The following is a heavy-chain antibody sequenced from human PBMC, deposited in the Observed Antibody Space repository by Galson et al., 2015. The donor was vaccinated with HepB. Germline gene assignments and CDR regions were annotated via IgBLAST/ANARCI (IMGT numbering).Heavy chain of an antibody. CDR1: GFTFSSYA. V-gene: IGHV3-30-3*01. CDR2: ISYDGSNK. J-gene: IGHJ4*02. D-gene: IGHD1-14*01. Sequence: SLRLSCAASGFTFSSYAMHWVRQAPGKGLEWMAVISYDGSNKYYADSVKGRFTISRDNSKNTLYLQMNSLRAEDTAVYYCAITIEAEEGPFDYWGQGTLVTVSS. CDR3: AITIEAEEGPFDY.